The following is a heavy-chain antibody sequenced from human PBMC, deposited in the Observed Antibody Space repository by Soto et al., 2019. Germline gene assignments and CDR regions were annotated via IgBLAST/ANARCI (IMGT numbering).Heavy chain of an antibody. CDR2: ISSSSTSI. CDR3: AKRSSGWSNFDY. J-gene: IGHJ4*02. Sequence: PGGSLRLSCAPSGFKLERYNMNWVRQAPGKGLEWVSYISSSSTSISYTPSVRGRFTISRDNVRNSLSLQMNSLRAEDTAVYYCAKRSSGWSNFDYWGQGTLVTVSS. V-gene: IGHV3-48*01. CDR1: GFKLERYN. D-gene: IGHD6-19*01.